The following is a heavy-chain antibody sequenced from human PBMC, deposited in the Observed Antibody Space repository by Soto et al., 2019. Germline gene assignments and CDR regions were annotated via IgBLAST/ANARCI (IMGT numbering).Heavy chain of an antibody. J-gene: IGHJ6*02. CDR1: GGSISSYY. Sequence: SETLSLTCTVSGGSISSYYWSWIRQPPGKGLEWIGYIYYSGSTNYNPSLKSRVTISVDTSKNQFSLKLSSVTAADTAVYYCARDTGYYYYGMDVWGQGTTVTVSS. CDR3: ARDTGYYYYGMDV. V-gene: IGHV4-59*01. CDR2: IYYSGST.